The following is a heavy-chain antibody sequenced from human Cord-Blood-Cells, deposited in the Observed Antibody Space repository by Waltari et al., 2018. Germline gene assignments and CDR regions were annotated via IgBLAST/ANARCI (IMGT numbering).Heavy chain of an antibody. J-gene: IGHJ4*02. CDR2: IYHSGRT. CDR1: GYSISSGYY. CDR3: ARVLNLNYFDY. D-gene: IGHD1-20*01. V-gene: IGHV4-38-2*01. Sequence: QVQLQESGPGLVKPSETLSLTCAGSGYSISSGYYWGWIRQPPGKGLEWIGSIYHSGRTYDNPSLKSRVTISVDTSKNQFALKLSSVTAADTAVYYCARVLNLNYFDYWGQGTLVTVSS.